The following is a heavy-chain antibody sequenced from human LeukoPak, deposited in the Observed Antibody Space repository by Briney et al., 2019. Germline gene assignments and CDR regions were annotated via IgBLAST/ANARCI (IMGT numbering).Heavy chain of an antibody. J-gene: IGHJ4*02. D-gene: IGHD3-16*02. CDR2: IYHSGST. CDR1: RYSISSGNY. CDR3: AKGPVWGSYYDYVWGSYRPYPSGDY. V-gene: IGHV4-38-2*02. Sequence: SETLSLTCTVSRYSISSGNYWGWIRQPPGKGLEWIGSIYHSGSTYYNPSLKSRVTISVDTSKKQFSLKLRSVTAADTAVYYCAKGPVWGSYYDYVWGSYRPYPSGDYWGQGTLVTVSS.